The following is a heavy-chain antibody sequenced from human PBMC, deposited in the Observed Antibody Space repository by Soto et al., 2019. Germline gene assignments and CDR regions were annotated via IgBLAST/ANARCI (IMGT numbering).Heavy chain of an antibody. CDR2: INHSGSA. V-gene: IGHV4-34*01. J-gene: IGHJ4*02. D-gene: IGHD6-19*01. CDR1: GESFSGYT. CDR3: ARGLITGSHYSGGWYYFDS. Sequence: SETLSLTCAVYGESFSGYTWTWIRQTPGKGLQWIGQINHSGSASYNPSLKSRVTISVHTSNSQFSLELSSVTAADTAVYYCARGLITGSHYSGGWYYFDSWGQGTQVTVSS.